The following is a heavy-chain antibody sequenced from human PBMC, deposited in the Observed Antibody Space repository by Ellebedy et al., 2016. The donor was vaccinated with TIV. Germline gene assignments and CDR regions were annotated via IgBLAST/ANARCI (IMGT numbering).Heavy chain of an antibody. CDR1: GGSINNYY. CDR3: ARHSYPGPKGVEY. J-gene: IGHJ4*02. V-gene: IGHV4-59*08. CDR2: VYSSGST. Sequence: MPSETLSLTCTVSGGSINNYYWDWIRQPPGKGLEWIGYVYSSGSTNYNPSLKSRVTMSVDTSKNQFSLKLSSVTAADTAVYYCARHSYPGPKGVEYWGQGTLVTVSS. D-gene: IGHD3-10*01.